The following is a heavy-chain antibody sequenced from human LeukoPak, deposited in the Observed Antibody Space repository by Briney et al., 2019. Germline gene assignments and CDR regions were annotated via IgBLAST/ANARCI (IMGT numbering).Heavy chain of an antibody. CDR2: ISYDGSNK. CDR1: GFTLSSYA. Sequence: GGSLRLSCAASGFTLSSYAMHWVRQTPGKGLEWVAVISYDGSNKYYADSVKGRFTISRDNSKNTVFLQMNSLRAEDTAVYYCARGSHIGYGSSGSLIDDWGQGTLVTVSS. J-gene: IGHJ4*02. D-gene: IGHD3-22*01. V-gene: IGHV3-30*04. CDR3: ARGSHIGYGSSGSLIDD.